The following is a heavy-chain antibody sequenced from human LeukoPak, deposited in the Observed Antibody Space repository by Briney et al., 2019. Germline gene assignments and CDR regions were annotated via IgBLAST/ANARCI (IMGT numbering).Heavy chain of an antibody. Sequence: GGSLRLSCAASGFTFSSYAMNWVRQAPGKGLEWVSTISGDGGATHYADSVKGRFTISRANSKNTLYLQMNSLRAEDTAVYYCAKETSSSFDYWGQGTLVTVSS. CDR3: AKETSSSFDY. V-gene: IGHV3-23*01. D-gene: IGHD6-6*01. J-gene: IGHJ4*02. CDR2: ISGDGGAT. CDR1: GFTFSSYA.